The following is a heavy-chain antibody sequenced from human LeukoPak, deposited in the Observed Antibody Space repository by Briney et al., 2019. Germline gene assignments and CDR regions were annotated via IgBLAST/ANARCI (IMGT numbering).Heavy chain of an antibody. J-gene: IGHJ4*02. CDR1: GGSISSYY. CDR3: ARGPQYSGSYYKY. CDR2: IYYSGST. D-gene: IGHD1-26*01. Sequence: MPSETLSLTCTVSGGSISSYYGSWVRQPPGKGLEWIGYIYYSGSTNYNPSLKSRVTISVDTSKNQFSLKLSSVTAADTAVYYCARGPQYSGSYYKYWGQGTLVTVSS. V-gene: IGHV4-59*08.